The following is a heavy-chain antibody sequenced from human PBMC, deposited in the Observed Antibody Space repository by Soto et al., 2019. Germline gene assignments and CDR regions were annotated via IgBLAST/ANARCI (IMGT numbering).Heavy chain of an antibody. CDR2: ISSRSSSI. V-gene: IGHV3-48*02. CDR1: GFTFSGYS. J-gene: IGHJ6*02. CDR3: AGDGYSRCCEPRALGG. Sequence: GGSLRLPCAASGFTFSGYSMNWVRQAPGKGLEWVAYISSRSSSIYYADSVKGRFTISRDDAKNSLFLQMNSLRDEDTAVYYWAGDGYSRCCEPRALGGWDRETSVAASS. D-gene: IGHD2-21*01.